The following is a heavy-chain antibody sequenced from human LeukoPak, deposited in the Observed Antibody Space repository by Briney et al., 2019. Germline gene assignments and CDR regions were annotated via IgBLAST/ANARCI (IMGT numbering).Heavy chain of an antibody. V-gene: IGHV3-30*18. CDR3: AKWPYCSSTSCYTNWFDP. J-gene: IGHJ5*02. D-gene: IGHD2-2*01. CDR2: ISYDGSNK. Sequence: PGGSLRLSCAASGFTFSSYGMHWVRQAPGKGLEWVAVISYDGSNKYYADSVKGRFTISRDNSKNTLYLQMNSLRAEDTAVYYCAKWPYCSSTSCYTNWFDPWGQGTLVTVSS. CDR1: GFTFSSYG.